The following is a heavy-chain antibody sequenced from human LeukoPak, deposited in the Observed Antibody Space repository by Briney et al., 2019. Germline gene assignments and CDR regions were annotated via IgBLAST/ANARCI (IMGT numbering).Heavy chain of an antibody. Sequence: PSETLSPTCAVYGGSFSGYYWSWIRQPPGKGLEWIGEINHSGSTNYNPSLKSRVTISVDTSKSQFSLKLSSVTAADTAVYYCASLLGYCSSISCVDPWGQGAMVTVSS. CDR1: GGSFSGYY. CDR2: INHSGST. J-gene: IGHJ5*02. D-gene: IGHD2-2*01. V-gene: IGHV4-34*01. CDR3: ASLLGYCSSISCVDP.